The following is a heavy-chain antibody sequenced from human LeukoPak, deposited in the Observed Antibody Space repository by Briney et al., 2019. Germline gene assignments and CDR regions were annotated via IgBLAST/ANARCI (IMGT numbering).Heavy chain of an antibody. Sequence: GGSLRPSCAASGFTFSSYAMSWVRQAPGKGLEWVTVINGNGGSTYYADSVKGRFTISRDNSKNTLYLQMNSLRAEDTAVYYCAKSRSGWYVFDYWGQGTLVTVSS. CDR1: GFTFSSYA. CDR3: AKSRSGWYVFDY. V-gene: IGHV3-23*01. D-gene: IGHD6-19*01. J-gene: IGHJ4*02. CDR2: INGNGGST.